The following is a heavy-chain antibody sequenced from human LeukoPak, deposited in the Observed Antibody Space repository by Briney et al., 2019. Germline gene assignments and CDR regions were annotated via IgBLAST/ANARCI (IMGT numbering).Heavy chain of an antibody. CDR2: INHSGST. CDR1: GGSFSGYY. J-gene: IGHJ4*02. CDR3: ARGVVPAAMTYFDY. D-gene: IGHD2-2*01. V-gene: IGHV4-34*01. Sequence: PSETLSLTCAVYGGSFSGYYWSWIRQPPGKGLEWIGEINHSGSTNYNPSLKSRVTISVDTSKDQFSLKLSSVTAADTAVYYCARGVVPAAMTYFDYWGQGTLVTVSS.